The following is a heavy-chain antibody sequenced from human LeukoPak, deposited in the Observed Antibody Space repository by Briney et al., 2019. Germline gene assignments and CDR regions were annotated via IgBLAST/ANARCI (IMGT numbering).Heavy chain of an antibody. D-gene: IGHD3-9*01. CDR1: GFPFNTCA. CDR3: ARDDILTGYYPMYGMDV. CDR2: IRGGGGDT. Sequence: GGSLGLSCAASGFPFNTCAMNWVRQAPGKGLEWVSTIRGGGGDTYYADSVKGRFTISRDNSKNTLYLQMNSLRAEDTAVYYCARDDILTGYYPMYGMDVWGQGTTVTVSS. J-gene: IGHJ6*02. V-gene: IGHV3-23*01.